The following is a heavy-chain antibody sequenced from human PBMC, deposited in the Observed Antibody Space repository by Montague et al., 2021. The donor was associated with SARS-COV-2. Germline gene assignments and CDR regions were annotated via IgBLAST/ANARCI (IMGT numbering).Heavy chain of an antibody. V-gene: IGHV4-39*01. CDR2: IYYSGST. Sequence: SETLSLTCTISVSSITSGDYYCAWIRPPPGKGPYWIGSIYYSGSTYYNPSLKSRVTISVDTSKNQFSLKLSSVTAADTAVYYCASPTYYYDSSGSDAFDIWGQGTMVTVSS. J-gene: IGHJ3*02. D-gene: IGHD3-22*01. CDR1: VSSITSGDYY. CDR3: ASPTYYYDSSGSDAFDI.